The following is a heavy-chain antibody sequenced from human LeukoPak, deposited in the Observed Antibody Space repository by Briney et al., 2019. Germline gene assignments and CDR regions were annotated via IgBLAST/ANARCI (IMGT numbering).Heavy chain of an antibody. V-gene: IGHV4-30-2*01. D-gene: IGHD3-3*01. CDR3: ARVTPITIFGVGIGYFDY. J-gene: IGHJ4*02. CDR2: IYHSGST. CDR1: GGSISSGGYY. Sequence: PSQTLSLTCTVSGGSISSGGYYWSWIRQPPGKGLEWIGYIYHSGSTYYNPSLKSRVTISVDRSKNQFSLKLSSVTAADTAVYYCARVTPITIFGVGIGYFDYWGQGTLVTVSS.